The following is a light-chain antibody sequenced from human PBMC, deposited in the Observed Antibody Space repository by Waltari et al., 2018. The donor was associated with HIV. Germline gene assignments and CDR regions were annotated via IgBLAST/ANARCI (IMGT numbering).Light chain of an antibody. J-gene: IGLJ1*01. CDR2: DVT. CDR1: NHHIDNSNR. CDR3: CSYAGAYIV. Sequence: SALTQPRSVSGSPGQSVTNSCAGTNHHIDNSNRFSWYQQPPHRTPKLLIFDVTHGPSGVPDRFSGSESGNTASLTISGLQTDDEADYFCCSYAGAYIVFATGTKVTVL. V-gene: IGLV2-11*01.